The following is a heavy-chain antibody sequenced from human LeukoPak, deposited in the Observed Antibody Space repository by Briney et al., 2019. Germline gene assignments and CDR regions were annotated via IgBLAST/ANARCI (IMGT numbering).Heavy chain of an antibody. CDR2: IYTSGGT. J-gene: IGHJ4*02. D-gene: IGHD3-9*01. CDR1: GGSISNYY. CDR3: ARGGVDWTFDY. Sequence: SETLSLTCTVSGGSISNYYWSWIRQPAGKGLEWIGHIYTSGGTKYNPSLKSRVTMSVDTSKNQFSLNLSSVTAADTAVYYCARGGVDWTFDYWGQGTLVTVSS. V-gene: IGHV4-4*07.